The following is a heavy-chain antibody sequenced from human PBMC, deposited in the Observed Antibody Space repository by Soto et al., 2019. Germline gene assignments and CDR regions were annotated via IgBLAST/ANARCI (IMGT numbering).Heavy chain of an antibody. CDR2: IKSKTDGGTA. Sequence: EVQLVESGGGLVNPGGSIIISCAASGFNFSNAWMSWVRQVPGKGLEWVGRIKSKTDGGTADFAAPVKGRFILSRDDSKNTLNLQMNSLRTEDSAVYYCTTLPLDFWGQGTLVTVSS. CDR3: TTLPLDF. J-gene: IGHJ4*02. CDR1: GFNFSNAW. V-gene: IGHV3-15*05.